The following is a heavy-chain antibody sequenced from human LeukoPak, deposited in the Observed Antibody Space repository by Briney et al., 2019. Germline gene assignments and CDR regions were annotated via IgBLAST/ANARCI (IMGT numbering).Heavy chain of an antibody. Sequence: GGSLRLSCAASGFTFSSYAMHWVRLAPGKGLEWVAVISYDGSNKYYADSVKGRFTISRDNSKNTLYLQMNSLRAEDTAVYYCARASTRGYYYGMDVWGQGTTVTVSS. V-gene: IGHV3-30-3*01. CDR2: ISYDGSNK. CDR3: ARASTRGYYYGMDV. CDR1: GFTFSSYA. D-gene: IGHD5-24*01. J-gene: IGHJ6*01.